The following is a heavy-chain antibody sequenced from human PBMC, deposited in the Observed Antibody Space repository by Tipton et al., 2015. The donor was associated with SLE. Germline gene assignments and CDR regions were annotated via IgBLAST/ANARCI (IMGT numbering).Heavy chain of an antibody. Sequence: TLSLTCTVSGGSISSGSYYWSWIRQPAGKGLEWIGYIYTSGSTNYNPSLKSRVTISVDTSKNQFSPKLSSVTAADTAVYYCARVIFSSSWPYFDHWGRGTLVTVSS. CDR2: IYTSGST. J-gene: IGHJ4*02. V-gene: IGHV4-61*09. D-gene: IGHD6-13*01. CDR1: GGSISSGSYY. CDR3: ARVIFSSSWPYFDH.